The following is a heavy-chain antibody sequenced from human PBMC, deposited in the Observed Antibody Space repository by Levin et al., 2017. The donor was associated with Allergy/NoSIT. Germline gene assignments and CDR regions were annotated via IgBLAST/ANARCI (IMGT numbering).Heavy chain of an antibody. CDR3: AGEPERGKWFDP. CDR2: ISSSGSFI. D-gene: IGHD3-16*01. Sequence: GGSLRLSCAASGFTFSPYSMNWVRQAPGKGLEWVSSISSSGSFIYYTGSVRGRFTISRDNAKNSLYLEMNSLRAEDTAVYYCAGEPERGKWFDPWGQGTLVTVSS. J-gene: IGHJ5*02. CDR1: GFTFSPYS. V-gene: IGHV3-21*01.